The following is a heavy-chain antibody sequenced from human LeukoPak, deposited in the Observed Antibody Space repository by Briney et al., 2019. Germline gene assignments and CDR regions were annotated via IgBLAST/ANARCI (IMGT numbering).Heavy chain of an antibody. CDR2: IIPIFGTA. CDR1: GGTFSSYA. Sequence: SVKVSCKASGGTFSSYAISWVRQAPGQGLEGMGGIIPIFGTANYAQKFQGRVTITTDESTSTAYMELSSLRSEDTAVYYCACIAVARYYFDYWGQGTLVTVSS. V-gene: IGHV1-69*05. CDR3: ACIAVARYYFDY. D-gene: IGHD6-19*01. J-gene: IGHJ4*02.